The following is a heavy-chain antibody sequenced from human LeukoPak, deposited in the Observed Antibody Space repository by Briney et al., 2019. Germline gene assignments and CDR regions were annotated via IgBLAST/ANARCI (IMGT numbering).Heavy chain of an antibody. CDR2: ISAYNGNT. D-gene: IGHD1-1*01. V-gene: IGHV1-18*01. CDR3: ARGPGWNDSWRPNYYYGMDV. CDR1: GYTFTSYG. Sequence: GASVKVSCKASGYTFTSYGISWVRQAPGQGLEWMGWISAYNGNTNYAQKLQGRVTVTTDTSTSTAYMELRSLRSDDTAVYYCARGPGWNDSWRPNYYYGMDVWGQGTTVTVSS. J-gene: IGHJ6*02.